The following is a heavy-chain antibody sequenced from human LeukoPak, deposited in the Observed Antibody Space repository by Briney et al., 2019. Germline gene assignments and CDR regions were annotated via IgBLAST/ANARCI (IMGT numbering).Heavy chain of an antibody. CDR3: ARVGPTSALYYFDY. CDR1: GFTFSSYG. Sequence: GGSLRLSCAASGFTFSSYGMHWVRQAPGKGLEWVAFIRYDGSNKYYADSAKGRFTISRDNSKNTLYLQMNSLRAEDTAVYYCARVGPTSALYYFDYWGQGTLVTVSS. V-gene: IGHV3-30*02. D-gene: IGHD2/OR15-2a*01. J-gene: IGHJ4*02. CDR2: IRYDGSNK.